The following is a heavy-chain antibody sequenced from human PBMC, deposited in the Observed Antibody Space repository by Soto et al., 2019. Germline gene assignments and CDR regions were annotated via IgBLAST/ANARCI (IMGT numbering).Heavy chain of an antibody. CDR3: TRDGDGRIARNPYYYYGRDV. CDR1: GGSISGYY. J-gene: IGHJ6*02. D-gene: IGHD2-21*02. V-gene: IGHV4-59*01. Sequence: SETLSLTCTVSGGSISGYYWSWIRQPPGQGLEWLVYVYFSGGAKYNPSVMIRVSISVDTSKNQFSLNLSSVTAADMAAYYCTRDGDGRIARNPYYYYGRDVWGPGITVTVSS. CDR2: VYFSGGA.